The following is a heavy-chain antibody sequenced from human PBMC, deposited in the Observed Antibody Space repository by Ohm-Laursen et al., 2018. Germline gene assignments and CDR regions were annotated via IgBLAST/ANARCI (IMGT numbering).Heavy chain of an antibody. CDR3: ARGMGGRSNYYYYGMDV. D-gene: IGHD1-26*01. CDR1: GFTFSSYA. V-gene: IGHV3-23*01. J-gene: IGHJ6*02. Sequence: SLRLSCAASGFTFSSYAMSWVRQAPGKGLEWVSAISGSGGSTYYADSVKGRFTISRDNSKNTLYLQMNSLRAEDTAVYYCARGMGGRSNYYYYGMDVWGQGTTVTVSS. CDR2: ISGSGGST.